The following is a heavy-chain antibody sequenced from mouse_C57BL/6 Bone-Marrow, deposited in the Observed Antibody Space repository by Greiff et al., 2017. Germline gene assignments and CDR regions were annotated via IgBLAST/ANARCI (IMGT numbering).Heavy chain of an antibody. CDR1: GFNIKDDY. Sequence: VHVKQSGAELVRPGASVKLSCTASGFNIKDDYMHWVKQRPEQGLEWIGWIDPENGDTEYASKFQGKATITADTSSNTAYLQLSSLTSEATAVYYCTTGFAYGGQGTLVTVSA. CDR3: TTGFAY. V-gene: IGHV14-4*01. J-gene: IGHJ3*01. CDR2: IDPENGDT.